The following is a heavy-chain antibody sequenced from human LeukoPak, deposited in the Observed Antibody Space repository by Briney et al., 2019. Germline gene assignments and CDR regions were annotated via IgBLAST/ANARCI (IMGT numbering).Heavy chain of an antibody. D-gene: IGHD7-27*01. V-gene: IGHV4-61*02. J-gene: IGHJ3*02. Sequence: PSQTLSLICTVSGGSISSGSYYWSWIRQPAGKGLGWIGRIYTSGSTNYNPSLKSRVTISVDTSKNQFSLKLSSVTAADTAVYYCARAGRLWVAFDIWGQGTMVTVSS. CDR3: ARAGRLWVAFDI. CDR1: GGSISSGSYY. CDR2: IYTSGST.